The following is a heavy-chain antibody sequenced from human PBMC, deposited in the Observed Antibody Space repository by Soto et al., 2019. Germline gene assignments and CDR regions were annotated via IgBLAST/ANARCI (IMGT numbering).Heavy chain of an antibody. D-gene: IGHD3-10*01. CDR1: GFTFSSYA. V-gene: IGHV3-23*01. Sequence: GGSLRLSCAASGFTFSSYAMSWVRQAPGKGLEWVSAISGSGGSTYYADSVKGRFTISRDNSKNTLYLQMNSLRAEDTAVYYCAKVPFGELYYYYYYMDVWGKGTTVTVSS. CDR3: AKVPFGELYYYYYYMDV. J-gene: IGHJ6*03. CDR2: ISGSGGST.